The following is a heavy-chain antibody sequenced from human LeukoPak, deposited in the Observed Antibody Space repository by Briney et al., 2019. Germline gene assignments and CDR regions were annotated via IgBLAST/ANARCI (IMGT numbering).Heavy chain of an antibody. V-gene: IGHV3-23*01. CDR3: ARARGSGSYDWFDP. D-gene: IGHD3-10*01. CDR2: ISDSGGST. Sequence: GGSQRLSCAASGFTFSSYAMSWVRQAPGKGLEWVSAISDSGGSTYYADSVKGRFTISRDNSKNTLYLQMNSLRAEDTAVYYCARARGSGSYDWFDPWGQGTLVTVSS. J-gene: IGHJ5*02. CDR1: GFTFSSYA.